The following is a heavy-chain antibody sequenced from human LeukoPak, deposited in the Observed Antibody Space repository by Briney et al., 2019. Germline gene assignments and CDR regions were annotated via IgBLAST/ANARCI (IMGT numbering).Heavy chain of an antibody. CDR1: GFTFSSNA. D-gene: IGHD4-23*01. Sequence: PGGSLRLSCAASGFTFSSNAMTWVRQAPGKGLEWVSAIHGSDDNTHYADSAKGRFTISRDKSKNTLYLQMNSVRADDTAVYYCAKDLLRWSFDYWGQGTLVTVSS. CDR3: AKDLLRWSFDY. CDR2: IHGSDDNT. V-gene: IGHV3-23*01. J-gene: IGHJ4*02.